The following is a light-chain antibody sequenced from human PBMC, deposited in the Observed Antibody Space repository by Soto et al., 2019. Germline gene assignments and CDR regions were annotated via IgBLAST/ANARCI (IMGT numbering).Light chain of an antibody. CDR1: SSNIGSNF. J-gene: IGLJ2*01. Sequence: QSVLTQPPSASGTPGQRVTISCSGSSSNIGSNFVSWYQQLPGTAPKLLIYRNNQRHSWVPDRFSGSKSGTSASLAISGLRSDDESDYYCAAWDDSLSDHVVFGGWTKLTVL. V-gene: IGLV1-47*01. CDR2: RNN. CDR3: AAWDDSLSDHVV.